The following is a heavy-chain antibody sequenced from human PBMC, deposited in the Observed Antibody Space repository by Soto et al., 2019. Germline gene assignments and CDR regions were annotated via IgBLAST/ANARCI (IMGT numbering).Heavy chain of an antibody. Sequence: GGSLRLSCAASGFTFSSYSMNWVRQAPGKGLDWVSSISSSSSYIYYADSVKGRFTISRDNAKNSLYLQMNSLRAEDTAVYYCARDEAYYDSSGYPTDAFDIWGQGTMVTVSS. CDR2: ISSSSSYI. D-gene: IGHD3-22*01. J-gene: IGHJ3*02. CDR3: ARDEAYYDSSGYPTDAFDI. CDR1: GFTFSSYS. V-gene: IGHV3-21*01.